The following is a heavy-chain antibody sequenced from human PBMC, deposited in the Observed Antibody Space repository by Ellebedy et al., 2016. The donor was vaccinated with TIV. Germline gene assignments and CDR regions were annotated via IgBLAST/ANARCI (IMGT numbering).Heavy chain of an antibody. Sequence: AASVKVSCKASGYTFTGYYIHWVRQAPGQVLEWMGWRHVASTDTNYAQRFRDRVNMTRDTSISTAYMDLSRLTSDDTAVYYCARSVMKVVTAAPLGYWGQGTLVTVSS. D-gene: IGHD3-22*01. J-gene: IGHJ4*02. CDR1: GYTFTGYY. CDR3: ARSVMKVVTAAPLGY. CDR2: RHVASTDT. V-gene: IGHV1-2*02.